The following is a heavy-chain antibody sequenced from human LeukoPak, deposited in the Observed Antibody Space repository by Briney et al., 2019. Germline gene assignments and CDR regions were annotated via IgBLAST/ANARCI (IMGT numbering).Heavy chain of an antibody. D-gene: IGHD5-18*01. J-gene: IGHJ4*02. CDR2: IYYSGST. Sequence: PSETLSLTCTVSGGSISSYYWSWIRQPPGKGLEWIGYIYYSGSTNYNPSLKSRVTISVDTSKNQFSLKLSSVTAADTAVYYCAREADTAMVTRGYFDYWGQGTLVTVSS. CDR3: AREADTAMVTRGYFDY. V-gene: IGHV4-59*01. CDR1: GGSISSYY.